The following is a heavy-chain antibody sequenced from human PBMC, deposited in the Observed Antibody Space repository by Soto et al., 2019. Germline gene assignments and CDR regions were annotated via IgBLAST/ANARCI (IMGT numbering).Heavy chain of an antibody. D-gene: IGHD5-18*01. CDR3: ARLGVDTAMVPDDY. V-gene: IGHV1-69*13. J-gene: IGHJ4*02. CDR1: GGTFSSYA. CDR2: IIPIFGTA. Sequence: SVKVSCKASGGTFSSYAISWVRQAPGQGLEWMGGIIPIFGTANYAQKFQGRVTITADESTSTAYMELSSLRSEDTAVYYCARLGVDTAMVPDDYWGQGTLATVYS.